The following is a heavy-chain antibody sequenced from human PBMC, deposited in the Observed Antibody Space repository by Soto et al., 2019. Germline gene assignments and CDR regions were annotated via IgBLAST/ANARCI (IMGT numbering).Heavy chain of an antibody. CDR2: IIPIFGTA. CDR3: ARSRYCSSTSCYTRWYFDL. J-gene: IGHJ2*01. D-gene: IGHD2-2*02. V-gene: IGHV1-69*06. CDR1: GGTFSSYA. Sequence: QVQLVQSGAEVKKPGSSGKVSCKASGGTFSSYAISLVRQAPGQVLEWMGGIIPIFGTANYAHKFQGRVTITADKSTSTAYMELSSLRSEDTAVYYCARSRYCSSTSCYTRWYFDLWGRGTLVTVSS.